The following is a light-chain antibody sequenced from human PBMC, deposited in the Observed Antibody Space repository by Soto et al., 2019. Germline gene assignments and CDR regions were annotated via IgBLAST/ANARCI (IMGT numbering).Light chain of an antibody. V-gene: IGKV3-15*01. CDR1: QSVSDN. Sequence: EVVMTQSPATLSVSPGERATLSCRASQSVSDNLAWYQQKAGQAPRLLIYVASTRATGIPARFSGSGSGTDFTLTISSLQSEDFAVYYCQQSNNWPYTFGQGTKLDIK. CDR2: VAS. CDR3: QQSNNWPYT. J-gene: IGKJ2*01.